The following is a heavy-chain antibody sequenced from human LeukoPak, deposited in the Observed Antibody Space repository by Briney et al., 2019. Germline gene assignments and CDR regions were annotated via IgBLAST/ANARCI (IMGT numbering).Heavy chain of an antibody. CDR1: GASISSYY. V-gene: IGHV4-4*07. Sequence: SETLSLTCTVSGASISSYYWSWIRQPAGKGPEWIGRIYSSRSIYNPSLKRRVTMSVDTSKNQFSLKLSSVTAADTAVYYCARAAGRDTTSGLDFDYWGQGILVTVSS. CDR3: ARAAGRDTTSGLDFDY. CDR2: IYSSRS. J-gene: IGHJ4*02. D-gene: IGHD1-26*01.